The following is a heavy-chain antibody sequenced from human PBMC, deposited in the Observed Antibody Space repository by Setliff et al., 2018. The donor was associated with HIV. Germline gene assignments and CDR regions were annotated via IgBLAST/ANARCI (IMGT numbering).Heavy chain of an antibody. CDR1: GGSISSSSYC. J-gene: IGHJ2*01. V-gene: IGHV4-39*02. CDR2: IYYSGSTS. D-gene: IGHD2-8*01. CDR3: ARDSANGYQKFDL. Sequence: PSETLSLTCTVSGGSISSSSYCWGWIRQPPGKGLEWIGSIYYSGSTSYYNPSLKSRVTISVDTSKNQFSLKLSSVTAADTAVYYCARDSANGYQKFDLWGRGTLVTVSS.